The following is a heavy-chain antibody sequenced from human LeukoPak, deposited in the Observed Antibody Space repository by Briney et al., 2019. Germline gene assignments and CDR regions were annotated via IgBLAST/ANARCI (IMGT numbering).Heavy chain of an antibody. Sequence: PGGSLRPSCAASGFTLSSYEMNWVRQAPGKGLEWVSTISYSGGSTYYADSVKGRFTTSRDNSKNTLYLQMNNLRAEDTAVYYCAKDWALRAASSFDYWGQGTLVTVSS. CDR3: AKDWALRAASSFDY. D-gene: IGHD6-13*01. J-gene: IGHJ4*02. CDR1: GFTLSSYE. V-gene: IGHV3-23*01. CDR2: ISYSGGST.